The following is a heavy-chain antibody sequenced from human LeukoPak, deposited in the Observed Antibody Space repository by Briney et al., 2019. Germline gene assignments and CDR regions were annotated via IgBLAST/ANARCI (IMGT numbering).Heavy chain of an antibody. CDR3: ARILAAAGIGYYGMDV. V-gene: IGHV1-8*02. CDR2: MNPNSGNT. D-gene: IGHD6-13*01. CDR1: GYTFTSYD. Sequence: ASVKVSCKASGYTFTSYDINWVRQATGQGLEWMGWMNPNSGNTGYAQKFQGRVTMTRNTSISTAYMELSSLRSEDTAVYYCARILAAAGIGYYGMDVWGQGTTVTVSS. J-gene: IGHJ6*02.